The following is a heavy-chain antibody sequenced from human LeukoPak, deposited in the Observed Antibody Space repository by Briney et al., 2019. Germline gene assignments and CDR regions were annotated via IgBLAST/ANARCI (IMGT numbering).Heavy chain of an antibody. V-gene: IGHV1-8*03. J-gene: IGHJ5*02. CDR1: GYTFTSYD. D-gene: IGHD1-26*01. CDR2: MNPNSGNT. Sequence: GASVKVSCKASGYTFTSYDINWVRQATGQGLEWMGWMNPNSGNTGYAQKFQGRVTITRNTSISTAYMELSSLRSEDTAVYYCAREGVGATKSDWFDPWGQGTLVTVSS. CDR3: AREGVGATKSDWFDP.